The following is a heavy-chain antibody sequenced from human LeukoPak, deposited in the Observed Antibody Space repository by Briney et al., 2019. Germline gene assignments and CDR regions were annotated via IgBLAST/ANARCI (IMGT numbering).Heavy chain of an antibody. Sequence: PGGSLRLSCAASGFTFSSYAMSWVRQAPGKGLEWVANIKQDGSEKYYVDSVKGRFTISRDNAKNSLYLQMNSLRAEDTAVYYCARDYGDFDYWGQGTLVTVSS. CDR2: IKQDGSEK. CDR3: ARDYGDFDY. CDR1: GFTFSSYA. D-gene: IGHD4-17*01. V-gene: IGHV3-7*01. J-gene: IGHJ4*02.